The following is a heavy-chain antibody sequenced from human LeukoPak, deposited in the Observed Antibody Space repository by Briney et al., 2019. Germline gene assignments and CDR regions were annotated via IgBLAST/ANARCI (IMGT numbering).Heavy chain of an antibody. CDR3: AREELYYFDY. D-gene: IGHD1-7*01. J-gene: IGHJ4*02. V-gene: IGHV3-30-3*01. CDR2: ISYDGSNK. Sequence: GGSLRLSCAASGFTFSSYTMHWVRQAPGKGLEWVAVISYDGSNKYYADSVKGRFTISRGNSKNTLYLQMNSLRAEDTAVYYCAREELYYFDYWGQGTLVTVSS. CDR1: GFTFSSYT.